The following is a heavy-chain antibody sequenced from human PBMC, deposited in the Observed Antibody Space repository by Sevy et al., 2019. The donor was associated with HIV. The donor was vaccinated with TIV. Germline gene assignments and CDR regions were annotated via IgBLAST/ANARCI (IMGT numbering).Heavy chain of an antibody. CDR3: ARGRRLSGGNDYYYYYGMDV. V-gene: IGHV1-69*13. J-gene: IGHJ6*02. CDR1: GGTFSSDA. CDR2: IIPMFGTA. D-gene: IGHD2-15*01. Sequence: ASVKVSCKASGGTFSSDAISWVRQAPGQGLEWMGGIIPMFGTANYAQKLQRRVTITADESTSTAYMDLSSLRSEDTAVYYCARGRRLSGGNDYYYYYGMDVWGQGTTVTVSS.